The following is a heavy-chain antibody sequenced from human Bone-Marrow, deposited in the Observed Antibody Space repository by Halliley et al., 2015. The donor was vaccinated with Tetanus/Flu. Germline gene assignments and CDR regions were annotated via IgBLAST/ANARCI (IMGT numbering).Heavy chain of an antibody. J-gene: IGHJ4*02. D-gene: IGHD3-22*01. Sequence: GYIYRTGSTYYNPSLKSRLTMSLDTSKNQFSLRLSSVTAADTAVYYCARYYYDSSGYYSFDSWGPGTLVTVSS. V-gene: IGHV4-31*02. CDR3: ARYYYDSSGYYSFDS. CDR2: IYRTGST.